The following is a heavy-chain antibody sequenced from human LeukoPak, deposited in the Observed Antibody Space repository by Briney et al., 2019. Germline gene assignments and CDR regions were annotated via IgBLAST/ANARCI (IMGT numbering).Heavy chain of an antibody. Sequence: PRGSLRLSCAASGFTFSSYWMHWVRQAPGKGLVWVSRINSDGSSTSYADSVKGRFTISRDNAKNTLYLQMNSLRAEDTAVYYCARTEGGYGSLAFDIWGQGTMVTVSS. J-gene: IGHJ3*02. V-gene: IGHV3-74*01. CDR3: ARTEGGYGSLAFDI. D-gene: IGHD6-25*01. CDR2: INSDGSST. CDR1: GFTFSSYW.